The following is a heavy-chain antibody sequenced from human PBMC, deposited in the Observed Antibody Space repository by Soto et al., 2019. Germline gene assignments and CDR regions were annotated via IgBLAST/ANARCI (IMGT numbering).Heavy chain of an antibody. J-gene: IGHJ6*03. V-gene: IGHV3-48*01. Sequence: EVQLVESGGGLVQPGGSLRLSCAASGFTFSSYSMNWVRQAPGKGLGWVSYISSSSSTIYYADSVKGRFTISRDNAKNSLYLQMNSLRAEDTAVYYCARAKGPMEKGPDRYYYYYMDVWGKGTTVTVSS. CDR2: ISSSSSTI. CDR3: ARAKGPMEKGPDRYYYYYMDV. D-gene: IGHD3-10*01. CDR1: GFTFSSYS.